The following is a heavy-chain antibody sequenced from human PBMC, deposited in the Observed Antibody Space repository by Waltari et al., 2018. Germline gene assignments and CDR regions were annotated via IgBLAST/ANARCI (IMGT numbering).Heavy chain of an antibody. Sequence: EVQLVESGGVVVQPGGSLRLSCAASGFTFDDYTLHWVRQAPGKGLEWVSLISWDGGSTYYADSAKGRFTISRDNSKNSLYLQMNSLRTEDTALYYCAKDMLRKTYYYYGMDVWGQGTTVTVSS. CDR1: GFTFDDYT. CDR3: AKDMLRKTYYYYGMDV. J-gene: IGHJ6*02. V-gene: IGHV3-43*01. CDR2: ISWDGGST.